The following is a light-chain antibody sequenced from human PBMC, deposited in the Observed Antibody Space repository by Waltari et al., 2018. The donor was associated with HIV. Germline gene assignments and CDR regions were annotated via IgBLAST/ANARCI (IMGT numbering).Light chain of an antibody. CDR2: DGS. V-gene: IGKV1-39*01. J-gene: IGKJ3*01. CDR3: QQSYSSPLT. CDR1: PTVSNK. Sequence: DIQMTQSPSPLSASVGDSVTITCRASPTVSNKVNWYQQKPGKAPQLLIYDGSILESGVPSRFSGGGSGTDFTLTITSLQPDDFVTYFCQQSYSSPLTFGPGTKLDSK.